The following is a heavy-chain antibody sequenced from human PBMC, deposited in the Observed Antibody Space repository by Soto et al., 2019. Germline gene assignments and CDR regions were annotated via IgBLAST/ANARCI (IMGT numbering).Heavy chain of an antibody. D-gene: IGHD6-19*01. CDR2: LYKTGST. J-gene: IGHJ4*02. V-gene: IGHV3-66*01. CDR1: GFTVSSIH. Sequence: GGSLRLSCAASGFTVSSIHMNWVRQAPGKGLEWVSLLYKTGSTYYADSVKGRFSISRDSSKNTLYLQMNSLRAEDTAVYYCARDLGGWSREAVAGGTGYWGQGTLVTVSS. CDR3: ARDLGGWSREAVAGGTGY.